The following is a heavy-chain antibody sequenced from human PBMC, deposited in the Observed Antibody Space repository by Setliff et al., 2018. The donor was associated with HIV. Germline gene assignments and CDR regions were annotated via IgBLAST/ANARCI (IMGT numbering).Heavy chain of an antibody. V-gene: IGHV3-30*02. D-gene: IGHD3-22*01. J-gene: IGHJ4*02. Sequence: GGSLRLSCAASGFTFDDYAMHWVRQAPGKGLEWVAYIRYDGRTTYYTDSVKGRFTISRDNSKNTLYLQMNSLRAEDTAVYYCATIVESSGYHGGNYFDFWGRGSLVTVSS. CDR3: ATIVESSGYHGGNYFDF. CDR1: GFTFDDYA. CDR2: IRYDGRTT.